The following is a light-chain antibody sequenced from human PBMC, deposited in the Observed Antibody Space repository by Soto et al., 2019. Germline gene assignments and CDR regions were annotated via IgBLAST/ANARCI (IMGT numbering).Light chain of an antibody. CDR1: SSNIGAGYD. J-gene: IGLJ2*01. CDR2: GNS. V-gene: IGLV1-40*01. CDR3: QSYDSSLSGSV. Sequence: QSVLTQPPSVSGAPGQRVTISCTGSSSNIGAGYDVHWYQQLPGTAPKLLIYGNSHRPSGVPDRFSGSKSGTSASLVITGLQAEDEADYYCQSYDSSLSGSVFGGGTKLTVL.